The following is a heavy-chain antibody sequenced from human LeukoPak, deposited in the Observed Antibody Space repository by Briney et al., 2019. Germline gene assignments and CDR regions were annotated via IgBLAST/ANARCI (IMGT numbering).Heavy chain of an antibody. CDR1: GFTFSSYA. CDR3: AKDRVNWYFDL. CDR2: ISGDGSNT. Sequence: PGGSLRLSCAASGFTFSSYAMVWVRPTPGKGLEGVSTISGDGSNTFYAESVKGRFTISRDNSKNTLYLQVNSLRAEDTAIYYCAKDRVNWYFDLWGRGTLVTVSS. V-gene: IGHV3-23*01. D-gene: IGHD3-10*01. J-gene: IGHJ2*01.